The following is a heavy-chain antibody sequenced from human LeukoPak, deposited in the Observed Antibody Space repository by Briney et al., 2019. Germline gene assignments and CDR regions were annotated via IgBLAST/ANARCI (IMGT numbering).Heavy chain of an antibody. CDR1: DGSMISYY. CDR3: AKDRKQLLI. Sequence: SETLSLTCSVSDGSMISYYWSWIRQPAGKGLEWIGRIYTSGSTDYNPSLMSRVTMSVDTSKNQFSLKLRSVTAADTAVYYCAKDRKQLLIWGQGTLVTVSS. CDR2: IYTSGST. J-gene: IGHJ4*02. D-gene: IGHD6-19*01. V-gene: IGHV4-4*07.